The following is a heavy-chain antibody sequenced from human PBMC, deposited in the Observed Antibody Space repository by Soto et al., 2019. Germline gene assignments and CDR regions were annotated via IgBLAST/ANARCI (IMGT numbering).Heavy chain of an antibody. Sequence: QVQLVQSGAEVKKPGASVMVSCRASGYTFTSHYMHWVRQAPGQGLEWMGMIDPSGGATNYAQKFQGRVHITRDTSTTTVYMELSSLRPEDTAVYSCSRGLWQWRFDYWGQGTLVTVSS. D-gene: IGHD6-19*01. J-gene: IGHJ4*02. CDR2: IDPSGGAT. V-gene: IGHV1-46*03. CDR1: GYTFTSHY. CDR3: SRGLWQWRFDY.